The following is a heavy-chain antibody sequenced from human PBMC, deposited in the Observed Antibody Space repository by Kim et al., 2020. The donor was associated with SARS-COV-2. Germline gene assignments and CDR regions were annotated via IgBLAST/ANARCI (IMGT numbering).Heavy chain of an antibody. CDR1: RFTFGTYT. Sequence: GGSLRLSCVGSRFTFGTYTMNWVRQAPGKGLEWVSGIFGDGSGTFYADSVKGRFTISRDNSKNIVNLQMNSLITESTAVYYCAKDRTPDGKWGVDYWGQGTLVTVSS. CDR3: AKDRTPDGKWGVDY. CDR2: IFGDGSGT. V-gene: IGHV3-23*03. D-gene: IGHD1-26*01. J-gene: IGHJ4*02.